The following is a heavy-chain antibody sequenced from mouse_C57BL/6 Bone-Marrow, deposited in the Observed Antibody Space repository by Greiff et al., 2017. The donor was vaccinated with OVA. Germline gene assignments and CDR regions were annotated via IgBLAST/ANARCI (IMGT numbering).Heavy chain of an antibody. D-gene: IGHD1-1*01. CDR2: IDPSDSET. J-gene: IGHJ2*01. CDR3: AGYYYGSSYDY. V-gene: IGHV1-52*01. Sequence: QVQLKQPGAELVRPGSSVKLSCKASGYTFTSYWMHWVKQRPIQGLEWIGNIDPSDSETHYNQKFKDKATLTVDKSSSTAYMQLSSLTSEDSAVYYCAGYYYGSSYDYWGQGTTLTVSS. CDR1: GYTFTSYW.